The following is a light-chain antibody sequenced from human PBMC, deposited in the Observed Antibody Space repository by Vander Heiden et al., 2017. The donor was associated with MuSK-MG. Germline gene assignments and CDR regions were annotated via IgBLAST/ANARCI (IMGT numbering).Light chain of an antibody. CDR2: DSS. Sequence: EFVLTQSPATLSSPPGERPTPSCRPSPCFRSHFARYQQKPCPPPRLLTHDSSNRAGGTASRFSGSGCGEDFTLTSSSQEHEDVAVYCRQQRSTSLTFGGGTKVEIK. V-gene: IGKV3-11*01. CDR3: QQRSTSLT. CDR1: PCFRSH. J-gene: IGKJ4*01.